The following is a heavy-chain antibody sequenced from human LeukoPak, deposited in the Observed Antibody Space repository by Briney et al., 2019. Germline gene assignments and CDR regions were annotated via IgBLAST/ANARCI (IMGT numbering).Heavy chain of an antibody. Sequence: GASVKVSCKASGYTFTGYYMHWVRQAPGQGLEWMGWINPNSGGTNYAQKFQGRVTMTRDTSINTVYMELSRLTSVDTAVYYCARDLYDSSVNGYWGQGTLVTVSS. CDR2: INPNSGGT. CDR3: ARDLYDSSVNGY. CDR1: GYTFTGYY. J-gene: IGHJ4*02. V-gene: IGHV1-2*02. D-gene: IGHD3-22*01.